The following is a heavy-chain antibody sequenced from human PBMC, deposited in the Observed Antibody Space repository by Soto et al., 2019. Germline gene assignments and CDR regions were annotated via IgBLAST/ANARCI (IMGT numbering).Heavy chain of an antibody. CDR3: AKVGRAGFYFDY. CDR2: ITGSGGDT. Sequence: TGGSLRLSCAASGFIFSSYAMGWVRQTPGKGLEWVSAITGSGGDTYYTASVMGRFTISRDNSKNTLYLQMSSLRADDTAIYYCAKVGRAGFYFDYWGQGTLVTVSS. CDR1: GFIFSSYA. D-gene: IGHD6-13*01. J-gene: IGHJ4*02. V-gene: IGHV3-23*01.